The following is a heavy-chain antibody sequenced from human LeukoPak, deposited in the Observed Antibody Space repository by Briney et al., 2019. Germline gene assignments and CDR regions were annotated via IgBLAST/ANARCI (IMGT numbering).Heavy chain of an antibody. Sequence: GGSLRLSCAASGFTFGSYSMTWVRQAPGKGLEWVSLIDSNSNFMNYADSVKGRSTISRDNAKKPLYLEMNSLRAEDTALYYCARRFGELEPAFDTWGQGTMVTVSS. V-gene: IGHV3-21*04. J-gene: IGHJ3*02. CDR1: GFTFGSYS. CDR3: ARRFGELEPAFDT. CDR2: IDSNSNFM. D-gene: IGHD3-10*01.